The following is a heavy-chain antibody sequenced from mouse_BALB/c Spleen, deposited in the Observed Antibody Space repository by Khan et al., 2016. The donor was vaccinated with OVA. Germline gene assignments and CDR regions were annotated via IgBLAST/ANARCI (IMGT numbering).Heavy chain of an antibody. J-gene: IGHJ3*01. CDR3: ARDLSAWFAY. Sequence: QVQLQQSGPEVVRPGVSVKISCKGSGYTFTDYAMHWVKQRHEKSLEWIGVISTYNGNTNYNQKLTGKATMTVDKYSSTAYMELARFTSEDSAIYYCARDLSAWFAYWGQWTLVTVSA. CDR1: GYTFTDYA. CDR2: ISTYNGNT. V-gene: IGHV1S137*01.